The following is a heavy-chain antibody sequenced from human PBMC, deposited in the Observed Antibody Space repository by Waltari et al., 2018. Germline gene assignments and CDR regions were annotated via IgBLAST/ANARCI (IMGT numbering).Heavy chain of an antibody. Sequence: QVQLVESGGGLVKPGGSLRLSCAASGFTFSDYYMSWIRQAPGKGLWWFSYISSIGSTIYYADSLKGRFTISRDNAKNSLYLQMNSLRAEDTAVYYCASNLDYGDLDYWGQGTLVTVSS. V-gene: IGHV3-11*04. J-gene: IGHJ4*02. CDR2: ISSIGSTI. D-gene: IGHD4-17*01. CDR3: ASNLDYGDLDY. CDR1: GFTFSDYY.